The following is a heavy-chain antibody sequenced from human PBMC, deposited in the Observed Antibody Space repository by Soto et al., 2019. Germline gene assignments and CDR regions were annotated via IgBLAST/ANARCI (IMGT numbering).Heavy chain of an antibody. V-gene: IGHV1-3*01. Sequence: QVQLVQSGAEVKKPGASVKVSCKASGYTFTSYAMHWVRQAPGQRLEWMGWINAGNGNTKYSQKFQGRVTITRDTSASTAYMELSSLRSEVTAVYYCARDGFFGYVVVYYYGMDVWGQGTTVTVSS. J-gene: IGHJ6*02. CDR1: GYTFTSYA. CDR3: ARDGFFGYVVVYYYGMDV. CDR2: INAGNGNT. D-gene: IGHD3-3*01.